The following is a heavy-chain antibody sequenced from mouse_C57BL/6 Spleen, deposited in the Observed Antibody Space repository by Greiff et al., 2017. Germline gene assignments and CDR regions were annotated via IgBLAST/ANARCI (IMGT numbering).Heavy chain of an antibody. Sequence: EVQVVESGGDLVKPGGSLKLSCAASGFTFSSYTMSWVRQTPEKRLEWVATISGGGGNTYYPDSVKGRFTISRDNAKNTLYLQMSSLRSEDTALYYCARQDYYGSSYDWYFDVWGTGTTVTVSS. D-gene: IGHD1-1*01. CDR3: ARQDYYGSSYDWYFDV. V-gene: IGHV5-9*01. J-gene: IGHJ1*03. CDR1: GFTFSSYT. CDR2: ISGGGGNT.